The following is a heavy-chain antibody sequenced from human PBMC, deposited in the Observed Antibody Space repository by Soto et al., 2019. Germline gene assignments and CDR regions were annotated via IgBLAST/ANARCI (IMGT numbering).Heavy chain of an antibody. D-gene: IGHD4-17*01. CDR2: IIPIFGTA. CDR1: GRTFSSYA. Sequence: QVQLVQSGAEVKKPGSSVKVSCKASGRTFSSYAISWVRQAPGQGLEWMGGIIPIFGTANYAQKFQGRVTITADESTSTAYMELSSLRSEDTAVYYCARADYGGNSGYYYYYYGMDVWGQGTTVTVSS. J-gene: IGHJ6*02. CDR3: ARADYGGNSGYYYYYYGMDV. V-gene: IGHV1-69*01.